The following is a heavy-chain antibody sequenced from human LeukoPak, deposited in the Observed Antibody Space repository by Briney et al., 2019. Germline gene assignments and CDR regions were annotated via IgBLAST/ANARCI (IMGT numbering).Heavy chain of an antibody. CDR3: AKRGVVIRVILVGFHKEAYYFDS. CDR2: ISGSGGST. J-gene: IGHJ4*02. V-gene: IGHV3-23*01. Sequence: GGSPRLSCAVSGITLSNYGMSWVRQAPGKGLEWVAGISGSGGSTNYADSVKGRFTISRDNPKNTLFLQMNSLRAEDTAVYFCAKRGVVIRVILVGFHKEAYYFDSWGQGALVTVSS. D-gene: IGHD3-22*01. CDR1: GITLSNYG.